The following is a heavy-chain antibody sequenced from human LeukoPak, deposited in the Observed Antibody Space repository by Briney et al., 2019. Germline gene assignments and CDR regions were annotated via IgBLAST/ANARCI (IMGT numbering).Heavy chain of an antibody. CDR1: GFTFRSYS. CDR3: ARDTKYAFDN. J-gene: IGHJ4*02. V-gene: IGHV3-48*01. CDR2: IGIGSGNT. D-gene: IGHD2-2*01. Sequence: PGGSLRLSCAVSGFTFRSYSMNWVRQAPGKGLEWISYIGIGSGNTKYADSVKGRFTISGDKAKNSVYLQMNSLRVEDTAVYYCARDTKYAFDNWGQGTLVTVSS.